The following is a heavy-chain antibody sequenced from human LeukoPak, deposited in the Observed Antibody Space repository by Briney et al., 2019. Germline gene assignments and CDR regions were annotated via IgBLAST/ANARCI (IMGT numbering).Heavy chain of an antibody. V-gene: IGHV1-46*01. CDR1: GYTFTSFY. CDR2: INPSGGST. J-gene: IGHJ4*02. CDR3: ARVSGDYSMPFDY. Sequence: ASVKVSCKASGYTFTSFYMHWVRQAPGQGLEWMGIINPSGGSTTYAQKFQGRVTMTRDMSPSTVYMELSSLRSEDTAVYYCARVSGDYSMPFDYWGQGTLVTVSS. D-gene: IGHD2/OR15-2a*01.